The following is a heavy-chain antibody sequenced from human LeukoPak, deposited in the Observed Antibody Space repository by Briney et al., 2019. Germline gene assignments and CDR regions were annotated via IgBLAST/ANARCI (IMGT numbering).Heavy chain of an antibody. J-gene: IGHJ4*02. CDR2: ISAYNGNT. CDR3: ARYSVVAGTAFDY. V-gene: IGHV1-18*01. CDR1: GYTFTSYD. Sequence: GASVKVSCKASGYTFTSYDINWVRQAPGQGLEWMGWISAYNGNTNYAQKPQGRVTMTTDTSTSTAYMELRSLRSDDTAVYYCARYSVVAGTAFDYWGQGTLVTVSS. D-gene: IGHD6-19*01.